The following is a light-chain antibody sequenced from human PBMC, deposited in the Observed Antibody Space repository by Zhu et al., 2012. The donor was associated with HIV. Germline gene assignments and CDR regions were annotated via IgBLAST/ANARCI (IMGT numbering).Light chain of an antibody. J-gene: IGKJ2*01. CDR1: QSVSSN. CDR3: QQYNNWPGT. Sequence: EIVMTQSPATLSVSPGERATLSCRASQSVSSNLAWYQQKPGQAPRLLIYGASTRATGIPARFSGSGSGTEFTLPISSMQSEDFAVYYCQQYNNWPGTFGRGDQAGDQT. CDR2: GAS. V-gene: IGKV3-15*01.